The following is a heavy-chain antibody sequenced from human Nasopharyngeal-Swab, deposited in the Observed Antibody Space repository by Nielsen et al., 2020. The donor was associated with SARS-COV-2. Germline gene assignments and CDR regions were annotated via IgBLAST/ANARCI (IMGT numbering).Heavy chain of an antibody. D-gene: IGHD2-15*01. CDR3: ARDQKSPLGGTNWFDH. Sequence: GGSLRLSCAASGFTFSDYYMSWIRQAPGKGLEWVSYISSSGSTIYYADSVKGRFTISRDNAKNSLYLQMNSLRAEDTAVYYCARDQKSPLGGTNWFDHWGQGTLVTVSS. CDR2: ISSSGSTI. CDR1: GFTFSDYY. J-gene: IGHJ5*02. V-gene: IGHV3-11*01.